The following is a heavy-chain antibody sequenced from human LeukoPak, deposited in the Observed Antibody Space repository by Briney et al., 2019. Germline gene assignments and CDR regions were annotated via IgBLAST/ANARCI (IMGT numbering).Heavy chain of an antibody. CDR1: GGTSSSYA. V-gene: IGHV1-69*13. D-gene: IGHD3-3*01. CDR3: AREGLGGFLEWSYDY. CDR2: IIPIFGTA. J-gene: IGHJ4*02. Sequence: SVKVSCKASGGTSSSYAISWVRQAPGQGLEWMGGIIPIFGTANYAQKFQGRVTITADESTSTAYMELSSLRSEDTAVYYCAREGLGGFLEWSYDYWGQGTLVTVSS.